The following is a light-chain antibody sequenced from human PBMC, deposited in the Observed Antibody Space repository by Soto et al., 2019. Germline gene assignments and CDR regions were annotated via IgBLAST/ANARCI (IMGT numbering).Light chain of an antibody. V-gene: IGKV3-20*01. CDR3: HQYGSSPPMT. J-gene: IGKJ5*01. CDR2: GAS. CDR1: QSVSSSY. Sequence: EIVLTQSPGTLSLSPGERATLSCRARQSVSSSYLAWYQQNPGQAPRLLIYGASRRATGIPDRFSGSGSVRDFALYFSSLGPDDFEVYHSHQYGSSPPMTFVNGTRLAI.